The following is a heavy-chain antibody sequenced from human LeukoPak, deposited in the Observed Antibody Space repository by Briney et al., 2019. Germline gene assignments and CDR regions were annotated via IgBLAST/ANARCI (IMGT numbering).Heavy chain of an antibody. Sequence: ASVKVSGKASGYTFTSYDINWVRQATGQGLEWMGWMNPNSGNTGYAQKFQGRVTMTRNTSISTAYMELSSLRSEDTAVYYCARGRGELYGLYYYYMDVWGKGTTVTISS. CDR2: MNPNSGNT. J-gene: IGHJ6*03. CDR1: GYTFTSYD. D-gene: IGHD1-26*01. CDR3: ARGRGELYGLYYYYMDV. V-gene: IGHV1-8*01.